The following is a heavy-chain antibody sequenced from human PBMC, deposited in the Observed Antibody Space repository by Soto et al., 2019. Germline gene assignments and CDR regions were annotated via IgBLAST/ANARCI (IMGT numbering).Heavy chain of an antibody. CDR2: ISSDGNNK. V-gene: IGHV3-30*03. CDR1: GFTFDSYG. J-gene: IGHJ4*02. CDR3: AIDLLPHTVTTCGS. Sequence: QVQLVESGGGVVQPGRSLRLSCAASGFTFDSYGMHWVRQAPGKGLEWVAVISSDGNNKYYADSVKGRFTISRDKFKNTLYLPMSSLRTDDTAVYYCAIDLLPHTVTTCGSGGQGTLVTVSS. D-gene: IGHD4-17*01.